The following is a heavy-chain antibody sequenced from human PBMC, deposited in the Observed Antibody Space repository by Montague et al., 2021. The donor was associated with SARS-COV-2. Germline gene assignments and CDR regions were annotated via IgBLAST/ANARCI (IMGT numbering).Heavy chain of an antibody. Sequence: SETLSLTCTVSGASIRSSDHYWGWIRQPPGKGLEWIGSIYYTGSRYYTPSLTSRLTISVDTSRYQFSLELTSVTAADTAIYYCARAGGSDNSGYVGRLRTYYFDYWGQGPLVTVSS. D-gene: IGHD3-22*01. V-gene: IGHV4-39*07. CDR3: ARAGGSDNSGYVGRLRTYYFDY. J-gene: IGHJ4*02. CDR2: IYYTGSR. CDR1: GASIRSSDHY.